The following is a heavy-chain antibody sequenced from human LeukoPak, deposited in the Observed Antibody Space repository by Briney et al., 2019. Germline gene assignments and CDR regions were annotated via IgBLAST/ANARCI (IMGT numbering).Heavy chain of an antibody. Sequence: SETLSLTCTVSGCSISSYYWTWIRQSAGKGLEWIGRMYTSGSTKYSPSFESRVTISVDTSKNQFSLKLSSVTAADTAVYYCARDRIVGATNYFDYWGQGTLVTVSS. D-gene: IGHD1-26*01. CDR3: ARDRIVGATNYFDY. CDR1: GCSISSYY. J-gene: IGHJ4*02. V-gene: IGHV4-4*07. CDR2: MYTSGST.